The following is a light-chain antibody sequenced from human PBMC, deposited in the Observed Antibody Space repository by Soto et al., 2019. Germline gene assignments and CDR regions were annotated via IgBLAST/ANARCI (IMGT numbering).Light chain of an antibody. CDR1: SGSIASNY. J-gene: IGLJ2*01. Sequence: NFMLTQPHSVSESPGKTVTISCTRSSGSIASNYVQWYQQRPGSGPTSVIYEDNQRPSGVPDRFSGSIDSSSNSASLTISGLKTEDEAEYYCHSYDTRKHVFGGGTKLTVL. V-gene: IGLV6-57*04. CDR2: EDN. CDR3: HSYDTRKHV.